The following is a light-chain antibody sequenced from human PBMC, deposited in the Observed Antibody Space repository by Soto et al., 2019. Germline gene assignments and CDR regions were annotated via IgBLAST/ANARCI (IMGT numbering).Light chain of an antibody. J-gene: IGKJ4*01. CDR1: QSVLYSSNNKNY. V-gene: IGKV4-1*01. CDR2: WAS. Sequence: DIVMTQSPDSLAVSLGERATINCKSSQSVLYSSNNKNYLAWYQQKPGQSPKLLIYWASTRETGVPDRFSGSGSGTDFTLTISSLQAGDVAVYYCQQYYSAPLTFGGGTKVEIK. CDR3: QQYYSAPLT.